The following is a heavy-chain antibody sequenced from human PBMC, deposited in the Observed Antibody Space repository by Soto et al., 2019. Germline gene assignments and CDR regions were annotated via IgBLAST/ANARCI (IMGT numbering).Heavy chain of an antibody. D-gene: IGHD1-1*01. CDR2: ISYDGSNK. V-gene: IGHV3-30*18. CDR3: AKALLDNGLYYYGMDV. CDR1: GFTFSSYG. J-gene: IGHJ6*02. Sequence: QVQLVESGGGVVQPGRSLRLSCAASGFTFSSYGMHWVRQAPGKGLEWVAVISYDGSNKYYADSVKGRFTISRDNSKNTLYLQMNSLRAEDTAVYYCAKALLDNGLYYYGMDVWGQGTTVTVSS.